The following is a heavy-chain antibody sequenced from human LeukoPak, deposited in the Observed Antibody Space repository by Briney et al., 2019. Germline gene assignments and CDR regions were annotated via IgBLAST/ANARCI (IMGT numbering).Heavy chain of an antibody. CDR2: TYYRSKWYN. J-gene: IGHJ5*02. V-gene: IGHV6-1*01. D-gene: IGHD3-10*01. CDR1: GDSVSINSAA. CDR3: ARDRGYYGSGSYLPCWFDP. Sequence: SQTLSLTCAISGDSVSINSAAWNLIRQSPSRGLEWLGRTYYRSKWYNDYAVSVKSRITINPDTSKNQFSLQLNSVTPEDTAVYYCARDRGYYGSGSYLPCWFDPWGQGTLVTVSS.